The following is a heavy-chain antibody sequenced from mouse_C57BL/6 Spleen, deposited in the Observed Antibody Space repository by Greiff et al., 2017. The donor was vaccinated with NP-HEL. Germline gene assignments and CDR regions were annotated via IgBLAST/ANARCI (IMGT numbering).Heavy chain of an antibody. CDR3: ARVYITTVAPFAY. J-gene: IGHJ3*01. D-gene: IGHD1-1*01. Sequence: EVKLVESGGGLVKPGGSLKLSFAASGFTFSDYGLHWVRQAPEKGLEWVAYISIGRITIYYADTVKGRFTTSRDNAKNTLFLQMTSLRSEDTAMYYCARVYITTVAPFAYWGQGTLVTVSA. V-gene: IGHV5-17*01. CDR2: ISIGRITI. CDR1: GFTFSDYG.